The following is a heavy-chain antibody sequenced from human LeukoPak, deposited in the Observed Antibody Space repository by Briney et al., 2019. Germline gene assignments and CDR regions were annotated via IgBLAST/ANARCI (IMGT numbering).Heavy chain of an antibody. CDR2: ISYDGSNK. Sequence: PGGSLRLSCAASGFTFSSYGMHWVRQAPGKGLEWVAVISYDGSNKYYADSVKGRFTISRDNSKNTLYLQMNSLRAEDTAVYYCASGAWIDSWGQGTLVTVSS. V-gene: IGHV3-30*03. CDR3: ASGAWIDS. CDR1: GFTFSSYG. D-gene: IGHD1-1*01. J-gene: IGHJ4*02.